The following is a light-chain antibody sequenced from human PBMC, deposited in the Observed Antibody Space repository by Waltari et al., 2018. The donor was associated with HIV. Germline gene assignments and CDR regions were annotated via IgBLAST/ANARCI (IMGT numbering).Light chain of an antibody. CDR3: MQGVQWPRSAQMYT. CDR1: RSLVYSDGNIY. J-gene: IGKJ2*01. Sequence: DVVMTQSPLSLSVTLGQSASISCRSSRSLVYSDGNIYLNWFQQRPGQSPRRLIYKVSNRDSGVPDRFSGSGSGTDFTLKISRVEAEDVGFYYCMQGVQWPRSAQMYTFGQGTKLEIK. V-gene: IGKV2-30*01. CDR2: KVS.